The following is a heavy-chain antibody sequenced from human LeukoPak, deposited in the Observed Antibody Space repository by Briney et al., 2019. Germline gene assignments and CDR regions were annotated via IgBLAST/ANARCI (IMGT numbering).Heavy chain of an antibody. CDR1: GFTFSNYE. J-gene: IGHJ4*02. Sequence: GGSLRLSCAASGFTFSNYEMIWVRQAPGKGLEWLSYISSSGDRSLYADAVRGRATISRDNAKNSLYLQMNSLSTEDTAVYHCARESDSGGYRFDYWGQGSLVTVSS. V-gene: IGHV3-48*03. CDR3: ARESDSGGYRFDY. D-gene: IGHD3-22*01. CDR2: ISSSGDRS.